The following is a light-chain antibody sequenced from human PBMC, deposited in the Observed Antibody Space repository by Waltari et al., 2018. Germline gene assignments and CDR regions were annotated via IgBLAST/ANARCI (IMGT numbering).Light chain of an antibody. Sequence: QSALTQPASVSGSPGQSIAISCTGTSSDVGIYNLVSSYQQHPGKAPKIMIYEGSKRPSGVSNRFSGSKSGNTASLTISGLQAEDEADYYCCSYAGSSTFEVFGGGTKLTVL. V-gene: IGLV2-23*03. CDR1: SSDVGIYNL. CDR2: EGS. CDR3: CSYAGSSTFEV. J-gene: IGLJ2*01.